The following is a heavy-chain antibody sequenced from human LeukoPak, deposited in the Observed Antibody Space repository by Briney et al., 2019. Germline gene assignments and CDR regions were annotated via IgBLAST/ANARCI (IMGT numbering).Heavy chain of an antibody. Sequence: SETLSLTCTVSGGSISSGGNYWGWIRQPPGKGLEWIGSIYYSGSTYYNPSLKSRVTISVDTSKNQFSLKLSSVTAADTAVYYCATTGDDSSGYSQKLFDYWGQGTLVTVSS. J-gene: IGHJ4*02. V-gene: IGHV4-39*01. CDR1: GGSISSGGNY. CDR3: ATTGDDSSGYSQKLFDY. D-gene: IGHD3-22*01. CDR2: IYYSGST.